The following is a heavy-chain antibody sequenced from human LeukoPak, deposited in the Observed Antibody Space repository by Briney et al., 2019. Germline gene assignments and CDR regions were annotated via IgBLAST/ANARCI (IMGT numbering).Heavy chain of an antibody. Sequence: PSETLSLTCTVSGGSISTYYWSWIRQPAGKGLEWIGRIYTSGSTKYNPSLKSRVTISIDTSKNQLSLKLSSVTAADTAVYSCVRHVARAFDIWGQGTKVTVSS. CDR2: IYTSGST. CDR3: VRHVARAFDI. CDR1: GGSISTYY. J-gene: IGHJ3*02. V-gene: IGHV4-4*07.